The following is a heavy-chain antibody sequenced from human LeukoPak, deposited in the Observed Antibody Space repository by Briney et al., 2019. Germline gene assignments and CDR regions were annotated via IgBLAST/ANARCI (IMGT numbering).Heavy chain of an antibody. CDR2: IFHSGSP. D-gene: IGHD2-21*02. J-gene: IGHJ6*02. CDR3: ARLRMTHYYYGMDV. Sequence: SGTLSLTCAVSGGSIRSSDWWSWVRQSPEKGLEWLGYIFHSGSPNYNPSLRGRVSMSVDEPKNQFSLTVNSVTAADTAVYYCARLRMTHYYYGMDVWGQGTTVTVSS. CDR1: GGSIRSSDW. V-gene: IGHV4-4*02.